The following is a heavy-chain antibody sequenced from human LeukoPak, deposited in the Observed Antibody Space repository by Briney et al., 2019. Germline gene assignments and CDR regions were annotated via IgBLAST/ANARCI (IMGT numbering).Heavy chain of an antibody. CDR3: TTPLGYCVSTNCYVRFDP. CDR2: FDPKDGET. J-gene: IGHJ5*02. V-gene: IGHV1-24*01. CDR1: GYNLIDLN. Sequence: ASVRVSCKVSGYNLIDLNVHWVRQAPGKGLEWMGGFDPKDGETIYAPKFQGRVIMTEDTSTDTAYMELSSLRSEDTAVYYCTTPLGYCVSTNCYVRFDPWGQGTLVTVSS. D-gene: IGHD2-2*01.